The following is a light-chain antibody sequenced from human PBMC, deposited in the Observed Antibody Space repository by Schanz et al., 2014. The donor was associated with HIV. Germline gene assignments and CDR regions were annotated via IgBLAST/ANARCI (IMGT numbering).Light chain of an antibody. Sequence: QSVLTQPSSASGTPGQRVTISCSGSSSNIRFNAVDWFQQLPGTAPKLLFYTNNQRPSGVPDRVSGSRSGTSASLAISGLQSGDEADYYCQSYDTSLSAWVFGGGTKLTVL. V-gene: IGLV1-44*01. J-gene: IGLJ3*02. CDR1: SSNIRFNA. CDR3: QSYDTSLSAWV. CDR2: TNN.